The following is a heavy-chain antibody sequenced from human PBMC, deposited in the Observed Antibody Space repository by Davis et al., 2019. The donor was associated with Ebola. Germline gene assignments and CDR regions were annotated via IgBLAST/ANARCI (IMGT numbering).Heavy chain of an antibody. CDR1: GFTFSSYG. CDR2: IRYDGSNK. D-gene: IGHD5-18*01. Sequence: GESLKISCAASGFTFSSYGMYWVRQAPGKGLEWVAFIRYDGSNKYYADSVKGRFTISRDNSKNTLYLQMNSLRAEDTAVYYCARDRWLRGLGWYFDLWGRGTLVTVSS. CDR3: ARDRWLRGLGWYFDL. J-gene: IGHJ2*01. V-gene: IGHV3-30*02.